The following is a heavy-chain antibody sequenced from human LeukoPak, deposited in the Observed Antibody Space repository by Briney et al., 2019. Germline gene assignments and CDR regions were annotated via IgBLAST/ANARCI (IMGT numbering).Heavy chain of an antibody. V-gene: IGHV3-23*01. CDR1: GCSFSSYA. CDR3: AKSDTRGRDGYNYPYYFDY. Sequence: LGGSLRLSCAASGCSFSSYAMSWLSQPPARARQWCLALSDTGGSTYYADSVKGRFTISRDNSKNTLYLQMNSLRAEDTAVYYCAKSDTRGRDGYNYPYYFDYLGQGTLVTVSS. D-gene: IGHD5-24*01. CDR2: LSDTGGST. J-gene: IGHJ4*02.